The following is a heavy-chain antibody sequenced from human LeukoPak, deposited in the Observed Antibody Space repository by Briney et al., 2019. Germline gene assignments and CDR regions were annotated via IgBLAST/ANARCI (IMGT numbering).Heavy chain of an antibody. Sequence: PGGSLRLSCAASGFTFSSYEMNWVRQAPGKGLEWVSYISSSGSTIYYADSVKGRFTISRDNAKISLYLQMNSLRAEDTAVYYCARGRYDSSGYYYWGQGTLVTVSS. CDR1: GFTFSSYE. D-gene: IGHD3-22*01. CDR3: ARGRYDSSGYYY. J-gene: IGHJ4*02. CDR2: ISSSGSTI. V-gene: IGHV3-48*03.